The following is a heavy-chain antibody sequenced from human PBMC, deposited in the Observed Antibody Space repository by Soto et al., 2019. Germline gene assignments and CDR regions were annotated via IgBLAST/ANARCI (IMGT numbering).Heavy chain of an antibody. CDR1: GFTFSDSR. Sequence: GGSLRLSCTASGFTFSDSRMTWVRQAPGKGLEWVARIKPDESEKKYADSVKGRFSISRDNAKNSMYLQMDSLRGEDTAVYYCVRGGSNYASWGQGTLVTVSS. V-gene: IGHV3-7*01. CDR2: IKPDESEK. D-gene: IGHD4-4*01. J-gene: IGHJ5*02. CDR3: VRGGSNYAS.